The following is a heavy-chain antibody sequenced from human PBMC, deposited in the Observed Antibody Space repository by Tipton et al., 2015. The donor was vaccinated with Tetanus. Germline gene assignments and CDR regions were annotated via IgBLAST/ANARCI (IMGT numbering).Heavy chain of an antibody. CDR3: AKGLWYSSSSYFDY. J-gene: IGHJ4*02. CDR2: IYTSGST. V-gene: IGHV4-4*07. CDR1: GGSISSYY. D-gene: IGHD6-6*01. Sequence: TLSLTCTVSGGSISSYYWSWIRQPAGKGLEWIGRIYTSGSTNYNPSLKSRVTMSVDTSKNQFSLKLSSVTAADTAVYYCAKGLWYSSSSYFDYWGQGTLVTVSS.